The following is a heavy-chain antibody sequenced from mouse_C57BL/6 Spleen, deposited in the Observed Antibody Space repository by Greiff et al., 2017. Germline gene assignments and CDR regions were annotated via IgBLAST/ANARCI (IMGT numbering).Heavy chain of an antibody. J-gene: IGHJ3*01. CDR1: GYTFTSYW. V-gene: IGHV1-50*01. Sequence: QVQLQQPGAELVKPGASVKLSCKASGYTFTSYWMQWVKQRPGQGLEWIGEIDPSDSYTNYNQKFKGKATLTVDPSSSTAYMQLSSLTSEDSAVYYCARSRGETAQATAWFAYWGQGTLVTVSA. CDR2: IDPSDSYT. D-gene: IGHD3-2*02. CDR3: ARSRGETAQATAWFAY.